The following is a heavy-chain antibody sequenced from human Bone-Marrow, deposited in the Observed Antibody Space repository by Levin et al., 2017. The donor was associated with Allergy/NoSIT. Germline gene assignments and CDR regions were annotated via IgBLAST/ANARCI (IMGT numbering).Heavy chain of an antibody. V-gene: IGHV1-18*01. CDR2: ISYKGHT. CDR3: ARDLGF. D-gene: IGHD3-16*01. CDR1: GYTFSNYG. Sequence: WASVKVSCKASGYTFSNYGVSWVRQAPGQGFEWLGWISYKGHTNYAQKYQDRFTMTTDTSTTTMFMELRSLTSDDSAIYYCARDLGFWGQGTLVTVSS. J-gene: IGHJ4*02.